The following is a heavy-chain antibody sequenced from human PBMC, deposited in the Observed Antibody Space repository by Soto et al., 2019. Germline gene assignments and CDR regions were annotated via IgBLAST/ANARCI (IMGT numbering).Heavy chain of an antibody. CDR1: GFTFSSYA. D-gene: IGHD6-13*01. Sequence: GGSLRLSCAASGFTFSSYAMSWVRQAPGKGLEWVSAISGSGGSTYYADSVKGRFTISRDNSKNTLYLQMNSLRAEDTAVYYCAKHRIAAAGYPMLHGMDVWGQGTTVTVSS. CDR2: ISGSGGST. J-gene: IGHJ6*02. V-gene: IGHV3-23*01. CDR3: AKHRIAAAGYPMLHGMDV.